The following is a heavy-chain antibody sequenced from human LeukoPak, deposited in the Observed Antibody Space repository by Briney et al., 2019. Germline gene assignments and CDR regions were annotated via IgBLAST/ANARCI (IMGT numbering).Heavy chain of an antibody. D-gene: IGHD2-2*01. CDR1: GFTFSSYA. V-gene: IGHV3-30-3*01. CDR2: ISYDGSNK. CDR3: ARAPPVPAAIDYYYYYGMDV. Sequence: GRSLRLSCAASGFTFSSYAMHWVRQAPGKGLEWVAVISYDGSNKYYADSVKGRFTISRDNSKNTLYLQMNSLRAEDTAVYYCARAPPVPAAIDYYYYYGMDVWGQGTTVTVSS. J-gene: IGHJ6*02.